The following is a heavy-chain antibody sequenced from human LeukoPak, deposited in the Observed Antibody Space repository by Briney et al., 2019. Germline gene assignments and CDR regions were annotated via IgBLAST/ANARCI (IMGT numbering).Heavy chain of an antibody. D-gene: IGHD6-19*01. J-gene: IGHJ5*02. CDR3: AVRKGEAVAGTGINWFDP. V-gene: IGHV1-69*04. CDR2: IIPIFGIA. CDR1: GGTFSSYA. Sequence: ASVKVSCKASGGTFSSYAISWVRQAPGQGLEWMGRIIPIFGIANYAQKFQGRVTITADKSTSPAYMELSSLRSEDTAVYYCAVRKGEAVAGTGINWFDPWGQGTLVTVSS.